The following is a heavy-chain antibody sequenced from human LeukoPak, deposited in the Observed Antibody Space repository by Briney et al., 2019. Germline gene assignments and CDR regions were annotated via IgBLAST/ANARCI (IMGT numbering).Heavy chain of an antibody. D-gene: IGHD5-24*01. V-gene: IGHV4-59*01. Sequence: SETLSLTCTVSSGSISSYYWSWIRQPPGKGLEWIGYIYYSGSTNYNPSLKSRVTISVDTSKNQFSLKLSSVTAADTAVYYCARDNGYPTGFDYWGQGTLVTVSS. CDR3: ARDNGYPTGFDY. CDR1: SGSISSYY. J-gene: IGHJ4*02. CDR2: IYYSGST.